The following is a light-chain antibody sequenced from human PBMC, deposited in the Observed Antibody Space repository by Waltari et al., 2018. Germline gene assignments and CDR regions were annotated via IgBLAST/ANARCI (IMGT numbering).Light chain of an antibody. CDR1: QDITNH. CDR2: DTS. V-gene: IGKV1-33*01. J-gene: IGKJ5*01. Sequence: DIQMTQSTSSLSASVGDRVTITCQASQDITNHLNLYQQKPGKAPKLLIYDTSNLETGVPSRFSGSGSRTDFTFTISSLQPEDIATYYCQQYVDVPPTFGQGTRLQIK. CDR3: QQYVDVPPT.